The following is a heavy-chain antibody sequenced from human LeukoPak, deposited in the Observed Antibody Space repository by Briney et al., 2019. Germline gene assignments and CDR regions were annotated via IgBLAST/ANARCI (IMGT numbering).Heavy chain of an antibody. CDR1: GFIFSNFD. D-gene: IGHD3-3*01. Sequence: TGGSLRLSCAASGFIFSNFDMHWVREAPGKGLGYVSSINAGGGSTYYAASVKGRFTISRDAVKDTLYLQMGSVRIEDTAVYYCARGGLESPCSGYNAPDFWDQGTLVAVSS. J-gene: IGHJ4*02. V-gene: IGHV3-64*02. CDR2: INAGGGST. CDR3: ARGGLESPCSGYNAPDF.